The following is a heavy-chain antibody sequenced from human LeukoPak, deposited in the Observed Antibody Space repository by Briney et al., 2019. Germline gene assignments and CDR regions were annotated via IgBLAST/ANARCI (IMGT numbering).Heavy chain of an antibody. CDR3: ARVGIASYFDY. CDR1: GFTFSSYW. CDR2: IKKDGSEK. V-gene: IGHV3-7*01. D-gene: IGHD6-13*01. J-gene: IGHJ4*02. Sequence: GGSLRLSCAASGFTFSSYWMTWVRQAPGKGLEWVADIKKDGSEKSYVDSVKGRFTISRDNAKTSMYLQMNSLRVEDTAVYYCARVGIASYFDYWGQGALVSVPS.